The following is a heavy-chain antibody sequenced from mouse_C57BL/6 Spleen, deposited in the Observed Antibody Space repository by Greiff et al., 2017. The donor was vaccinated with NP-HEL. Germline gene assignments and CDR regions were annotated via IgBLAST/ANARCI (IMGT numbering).Heavy chain of an antibody. V-gene: IGHV5-9-1*02. CDR2: ISSGGDYI. Sequence: EVKLMESGEGLVKPGGSLKLSCAASGFTFSSYAMSWVRQTPEKRLEWVAYISSGGDYIYYADTVKGRFTISRDNARNTLYLQMSSLKSEDTAMYYCTRDNPNYYGSSYVYFDYWGQGTTLTVSS. CDR1: GFTFSSYA. CDR3: TRDNPNYYGSSYVYFDY. J-gene: IGHJ2*01. D-gene: IGHD1-1*01.